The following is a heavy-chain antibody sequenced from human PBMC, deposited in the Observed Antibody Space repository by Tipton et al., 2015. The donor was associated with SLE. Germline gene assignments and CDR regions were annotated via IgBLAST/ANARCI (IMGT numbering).Heavy chain of an antibody. Sequence: TLSLTCTVSGGSISSYYWSWIRQPPGKGLEWIGYIYYSGSTNYNPSLKSRVTISVATSTNQFSLKLSSVTAADTAVYYCAGGLGGEGALDIWGQGTMVTVSS. CDR1: GGSISSYY. CDR2: IYYSGST. V-gene: IGHV4-59*01. J-gene: IGHJ3*02. CDR3: AGGLGGEGALDI. D-gene: IGHD2-21*01.